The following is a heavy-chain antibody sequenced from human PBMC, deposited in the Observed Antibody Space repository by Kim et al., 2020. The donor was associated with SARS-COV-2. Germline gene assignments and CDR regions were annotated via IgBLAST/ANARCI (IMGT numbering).Heavy chain of an antibody. V-gene: IGHV1-69*13. J-gene: IGHJ6*03. CDR3: ARVALDCSSTSCLTPYYYYMDV. Sequence: SVKVSCKASGGTFSSYAISWVRQAPGQGLEWMGGIIPIFGTANYAQKFQGRVTITADESTSTAYMELSSLRSEDTAVYYCARVALDCSSTSCLTPYYYYMDVWGKGTTVTVCS. CDR2: IIPIFGTA. CDR1: GGTFSSYA. D-gene: IGHD2-2*01.